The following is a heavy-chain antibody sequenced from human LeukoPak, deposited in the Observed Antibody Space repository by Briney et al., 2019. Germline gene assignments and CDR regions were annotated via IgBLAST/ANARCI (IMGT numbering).Heavy chain of an antibody. Sequence: GGSLRLSCAASGFTFSSYWMSWVRQAPGKGLEWVSYISSSGSTIYYADSVKGRFTISRDNAKNSLYLQMNSLRAEDTAVYYCARSPYSSGWYAYWGQGTLVTVSS. D-gene: IGHD6-19*01. CDR3: ARSPYSSGWYAY. V-gene: IGHV3-48*04. J-gene: IGHJ4*02. CDR1: GFTFSSYW. CDR2: ISSSGSTI.